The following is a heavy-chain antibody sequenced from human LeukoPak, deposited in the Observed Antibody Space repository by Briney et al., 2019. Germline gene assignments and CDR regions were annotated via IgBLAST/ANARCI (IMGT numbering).Heavy chain of an antibody. Sequence: LETLSLTCIVTGGSIGDYYWSWIRQAPGRGLEWIAYMHYSGIQNYNPSLKSRATVSIATSINQSSLRVDSVTAADTAVYYCARHGGSAFYFHHQRAFDIWGQGTVVTVSS. CDR2: MHYSGIQ. CDR3: ARHGGSAFYFHHQRAFDI. J-gene: IGHJ3*02. CDR1: GGSIGDYY. V-gene: IGHV4-59*08. D-gene: IGHD3-10*01.